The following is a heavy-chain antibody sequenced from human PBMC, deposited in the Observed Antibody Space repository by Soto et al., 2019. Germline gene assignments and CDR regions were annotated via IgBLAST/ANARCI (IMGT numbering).Heavy chain of an antibody. D-gene: IGHD2-15*01. V-gene: IGHV4-31*03. CDR2: IYYSGNT. Sequence: PSETLSLTCSVSGGSISRGGYYWSWIRQHPGRGLEWIGYIYYSGNTYYNPSLKSRVTISVDTSKNQFSLKLSAVTAADTAVYYCARGRVVATSDYFDYWGQGTLVTVSS. J-gene: IGHJ4*02. CDR1: GGSISRGGYY. CDR3: ARGRVVATSDYFDY.